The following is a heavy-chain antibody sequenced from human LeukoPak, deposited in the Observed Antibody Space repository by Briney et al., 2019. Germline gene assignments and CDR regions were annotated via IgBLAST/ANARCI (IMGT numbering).Heavy chain of an antibody. CDR1: CYSISSGYY. Sequence: AETLSLTCAVSCYSISSGYYWGWIRQPPGKGLEWIGSIYHSRSTYYNPSLTSRFTISVDTSKNQFSLKLSSVTAADPAVYYCARATTVTTFPLDYWGQGPLVTVSS. J-gene: IGHJ4*02. CDR3: ARATTVTTFPLDY. D-gene: IGHD4-17*01. CDR2: IYHSRST. V-gene: IGHV4-38-2*01.